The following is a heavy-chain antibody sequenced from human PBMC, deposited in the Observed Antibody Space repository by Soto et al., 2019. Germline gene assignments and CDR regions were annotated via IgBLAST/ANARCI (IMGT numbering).Heavy chain of an antibody. Sequence: GGSLRLSCAASGFTFSSYAMSWVRQAPGKGLEWVSAISGSGGCTYYADSVKGRFTISRDNSKNTLYLQMNSLRAEDTAVYYCAKDPTWGSTSPDYWGQGTLVTVSS. CDR2: ISGSGGCT. V-gene: IGHV3-23*01. J-gene: IGHJ4*02. CDR1: GFTFSSYA. D-gene: IGHD3-10*01. CDR3: AKDPTWGSTSPDY.